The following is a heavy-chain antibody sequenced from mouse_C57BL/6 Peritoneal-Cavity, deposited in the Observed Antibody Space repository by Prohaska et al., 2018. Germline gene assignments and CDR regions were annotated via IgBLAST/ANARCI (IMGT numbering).Heavy chain of an antibody. D-gene: IGHD1-1*01. CDR3: ARGQFITTVVAFDY. V-gene: IGHV1-75*01. Sequence: QVQLQQSGPELVKPGASVKISCKASGYAFTDYYINWVKQRPGQGLDWIGWIFPGSGSTYYNEKFKGKATLTVDKSSSTAYMLLSSLTSEDSAVYFCARGQFITTVVAFDYWGQGTTLTVSS. J-gene: IGHJ2*01. CDR1: GYAFTDYY. CDR2: IFPGSGST.